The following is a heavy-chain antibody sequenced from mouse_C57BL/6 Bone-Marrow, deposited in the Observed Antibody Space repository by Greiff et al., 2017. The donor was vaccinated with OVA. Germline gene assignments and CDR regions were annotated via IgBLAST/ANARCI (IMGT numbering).Heavy chain of an antibody. CDR3: ARSLNWSWFAD. Sequence: EVQVVESGPGLAKPSQSLSLTCSVTGYSITSDYWNWIRKFPGNKLEYMGYISYSGSTYYNPSLKSRISIIRDTSENQYDRQLNSVTTEDTATYYCARSLNWSWFADWGQGTLVTVSA. D-gene: IGHD4-1*02. J-gene: IGHJ3*01. V-gene: IGHV3-8*01. CDR1: GYSITSDY. CDR2: ISYSGST.